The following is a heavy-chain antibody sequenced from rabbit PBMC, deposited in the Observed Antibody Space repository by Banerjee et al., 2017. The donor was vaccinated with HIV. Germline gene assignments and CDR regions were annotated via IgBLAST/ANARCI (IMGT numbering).Heavy chain of an antibody. D-gene: IGHD1-1*01. CDR1: EFDLITYG. J-gene: IGHJ4*01. CDR3: VTEDATTSGHYIRYFNL. V-gene: IGHV1S7*01. CDR2: IDPLFGTT. Sequence: QLVESGGGLVQPGGSLKLSCKASEFDLITYGMSWVRQPPGKGLEWIGYIDPLFGTTYYANWVNGRFTISSHNAQNTLYLQLNSLTAADTATYFCVTEDATTSGHYIRYFNLWGPGTLVTVS.